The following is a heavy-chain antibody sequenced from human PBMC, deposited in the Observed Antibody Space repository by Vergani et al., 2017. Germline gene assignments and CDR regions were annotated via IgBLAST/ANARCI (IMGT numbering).Heavy chain of an antibody. CDR3: ASTIPDYYYGMDV. J-gene: IGHJ6*02. D-gene: IGHD3-3*01. Sequence: QVQLVQSGAEVKKPGASVKVSCKASGYTFTSYAMHWVRQAPGQRLEWMGWINTGNGNTKYSQKFQGRVTITRDTSASTAYMELSSLRSEDTAVYYCASTIPDYYYGMDVWGQGTTVTVSS. CDR2: INTGNGNT. V-gene: IGHV1-3*04. CDR1: GYTFTSYA.